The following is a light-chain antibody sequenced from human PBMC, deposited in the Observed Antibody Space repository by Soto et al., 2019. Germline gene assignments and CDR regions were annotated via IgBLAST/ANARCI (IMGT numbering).Light chain of an antibody. Sequence: QSALTQPPSASGSPGQSVTISCTGNSSDVGAYKYVSWYQQYPGKAPKLMIYEVTKRPSGVPDRFSGSKSCNTASLTVSGLQAEDEADYYCTTYVGNDIWVFGGGTKLTVL. CDR2: EVT. V-gene: IGLV2-8*01. J-gene: IGLJ3*02. CDR1: SSDVGAYKY. CDR3: TTYVGNDIWV.